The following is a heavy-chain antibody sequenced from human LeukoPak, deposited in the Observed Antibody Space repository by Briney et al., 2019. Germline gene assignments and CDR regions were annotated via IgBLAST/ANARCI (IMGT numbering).Heavy chain of an antibody. J-gene: IGHJ4*02. Sequence: GRSLRLSCAASGFTFSSYRMNWVGQAPGKGLEWVSFISSSGSSMSYADSVKGRFTVSRDNAKNSFYLQMNSLRAEDTALYYCARNHYDTSGYYHSFDYWGQGTLVTVSS. CDR2: ISSSGSSM. V-gene: IGHV3-21*01. CDR1: GFTFSSYR. CDR3: ARNHYDTSGYYHSFDY. D-gene: IGHD3-22*01.